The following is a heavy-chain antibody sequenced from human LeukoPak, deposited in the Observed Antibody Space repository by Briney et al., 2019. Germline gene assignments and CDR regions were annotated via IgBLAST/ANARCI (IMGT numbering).Heavy chain of an antibody. V-gene: IGHV1-2*02. Sequence: GASVKVSCKASAYTLTSYDINWVRQSPGQGLEWMGWINPNSGGTNYAQKFQGRVTMTRDTSISTAYMELSRLRSDDTAVYYCARLHAPISVVGGYWGQGTLVTVSS. CDR3: ARLHAPISVVGGY. CDR2: INPNSGGT. J-gene: IGHJ4*02. D-gene: IGHD2-2*01. CDR1: AYTLTSYD.